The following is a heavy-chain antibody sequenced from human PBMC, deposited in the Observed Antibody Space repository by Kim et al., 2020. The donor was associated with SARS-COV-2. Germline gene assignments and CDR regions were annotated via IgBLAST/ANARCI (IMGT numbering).Heavy chain of an antibody. J-gene: IGHJ3*01. CDR3: ATGFSTMVRGAQV. D-gene: IGHD3-10*01. Sequence: YAQKFPGRVTMTEDTSTDTAYMELSGLRSEDTAVYYCATGFSTMVRGAQVWGQGTMVTVSS. V-gene: IGHV1-24*01.